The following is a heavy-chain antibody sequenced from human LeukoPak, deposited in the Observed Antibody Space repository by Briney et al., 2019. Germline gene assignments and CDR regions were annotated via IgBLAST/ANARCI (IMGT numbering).Heavy chain of an antibody. J-gene: IGHJ5*02. CDR3: ARYRRGYGGNDMT. D-gene: IGHD5-12*01. Sequence: GASVKVSCKASGYTFNGYYMQWVRQAPGQGLEWMGRINPNSGGADSPQKVQGRIAMTINPSTRTAYRELSSLRFDDTSVYYCARYRRGYGGNDMTWGQGTLVPVSS. CDR1: GYTFNGYY. V-gene: IGHV1-2*06. CDR2: INPNSGGA.